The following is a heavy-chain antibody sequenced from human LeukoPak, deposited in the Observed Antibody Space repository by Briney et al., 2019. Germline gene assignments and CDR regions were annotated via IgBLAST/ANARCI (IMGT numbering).Heavy chain of an antibody. CDR2: IKSKTDGGTT. D-gene: IGHD6-6*01. Sequence: PGGSLRLSCAASGFTFSNAWMSWVRQAPGKGLEWVGRIKSKTDGGTTDYAATVKGRFTISRDDSKNTLYLQMNSLKTEDTAVYYCTTERSSSFFFDYWGQGTLVTVSS. J-gene: IGHJ4*02. CDR1: GFTFSNAW. V-gene: IGHV3-15*01. CDR3: TTERSSSFFFDY.